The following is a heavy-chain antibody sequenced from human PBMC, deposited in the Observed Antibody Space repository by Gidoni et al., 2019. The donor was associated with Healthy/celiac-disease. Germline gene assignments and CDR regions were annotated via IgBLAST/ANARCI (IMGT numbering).Heavy chain of an antibody. Sequence: QVQLQQWGAGLLKPSETLSLTCAVYGGSFSGYYWSWIRQPPGKGLEWIGEINHSGSTNYNPSLKSRVTISVDTSKNQFSLKLSSVTAADTAVYYCARGARKGYYGSGSYYKSGTNWFDPWGQGTLVTVSS. V-gene: IGHV4-34*01. CDR1: GGSFSGYY. D-gene: IGHD3-10*01. CDR3: ARGARKGYYGSGSYYKSGTNWFDP. J-gene: IGHJ5*02. CDR2: INHSGST.